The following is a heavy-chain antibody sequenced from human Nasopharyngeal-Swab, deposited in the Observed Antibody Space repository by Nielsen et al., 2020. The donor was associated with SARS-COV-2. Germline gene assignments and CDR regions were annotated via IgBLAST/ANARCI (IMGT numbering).Heavy chain of an antibody. V-gene: IGHV1-3*01. J-gene: IGHJ4*02. D-gene: IGHD6-13*01. Sequence: ASVKVSCKASGYTFTSYAMHWVRQAPGQRLEWMGWINAGNGNTKYSQKFQGRVTITRDTSASTAYMGLSSLRSEDTAVYYCARDATYGQLGNFDYWGQGTLVTVSS. CDR1: GYTFTSYA. CDR3: ARDATYGQLGNFDY. CDR2: INAGNGNT.